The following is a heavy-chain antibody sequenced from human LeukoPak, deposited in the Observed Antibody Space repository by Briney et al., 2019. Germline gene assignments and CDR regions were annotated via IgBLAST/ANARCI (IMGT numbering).Heavy chain of an antibody. CDR2: ISSASNTI. CDR1: GFTFSSYS. D-gene: IGHD3-10*01. V-gene: IGHV3-48*01. CDR3: ARDGCFGDYNWFDP. Sequence: PGGSLRLSCAASGFTFSSYSMNWVPQAPGKGLEWVSYISSASNTIYYADSVKGRFTISRDNAKNSLYLQMNSLRAEDTAMYYCARDGCFGDYNWFDPWGQGTLVTVSS. J-gene: IGHJ5*02.